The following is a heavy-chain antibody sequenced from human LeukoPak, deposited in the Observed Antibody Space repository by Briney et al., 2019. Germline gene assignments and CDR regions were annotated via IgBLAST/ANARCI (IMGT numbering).Heavy chain of an antibody. J-gene: IGHJ5*02. D-gene: IGHD3-10*01. Sequence: GGSLRLSCAASGFTFSSYAMNWVRQAPGKGLEWVSAINSGGGSPYYADSVKGRFTTSRDNSKNTLYLQVNSLRAEDTAVYYCAKSTYFYASGSYYASWGQGTLVTVSS. CDR3: AKSTYFYASGSYYAS. V-gene: IGHV3-23*01. CDR2: INSGGGSP. CDR1: GFTFSSYA.